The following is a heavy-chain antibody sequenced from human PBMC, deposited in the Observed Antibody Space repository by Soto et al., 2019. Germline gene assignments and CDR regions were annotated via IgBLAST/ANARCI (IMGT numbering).Heavy chain of an antibody. V-gene: IGHV4-39*01. J-gene: IGHJ5*02. CDR2: FYYSGST. CDR3: ASVYYYDSSGYYWFFHS. Sequence: SETLSLTCTVSGGSISSRTYYWGWIRQPPGKGLEWIGNFYYSGSTNYNPSLKSRVTISVDTSKNQFSLKLSSVTAADTAVYYCASVYYYDSSGYYWFFHSWGQGTLVTVSS. CDR1: GGSISSRTYY. D-gene: IGHD3-22*01.